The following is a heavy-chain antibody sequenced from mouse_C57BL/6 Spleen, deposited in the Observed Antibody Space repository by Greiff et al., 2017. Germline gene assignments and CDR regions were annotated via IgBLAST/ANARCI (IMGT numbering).Heavy chain of an antibody. CDR2: ISYDGSN. J-gene: IGHJ3*01. CDR1: GYSITSGYY. V-gene: IGHV3-6*01. CDR3: ARGGFDYDQAWFAY. D-gene: IGHD2-4*01. Sequence: EVKLVESGPGLVKPSQSLSLTCSVTGYSITSGYYWNWIRQFPGNKLEWMGYISYDGSNNYNPSLKNRISITRDTSTNQFFLKLNSVTTEDTATYYCARGGFDYDQAWFAYWGQGTLVTVSA.